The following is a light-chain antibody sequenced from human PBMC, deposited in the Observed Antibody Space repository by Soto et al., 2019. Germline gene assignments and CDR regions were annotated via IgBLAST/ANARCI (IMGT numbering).Light chain of an antibody. CDR2: GAS. CDR3: QHYYTSYTT. Sequence: EIVLTQSPGTLSLSPGERATLSCGASQSVTSNYLAWYQQKPGQAPRLLIFGASTRATGIPDRFSGRGSGTDFTLTISRLEPEDFAVYYCQHYYTSYTTFGQGTKVEFK. J-gene: IGKJ1*01. CDR1: QSVTSNY. V-gene: IGKV3-20*01.